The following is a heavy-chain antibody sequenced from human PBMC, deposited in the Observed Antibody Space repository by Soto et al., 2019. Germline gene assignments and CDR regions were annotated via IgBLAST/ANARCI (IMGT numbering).Heavy chain of an antibody. D-gene: IGHD3-10*01. CDR1: GFTFSSYW. CDR2: IKQDGSEK. CDR3: ARDKKLGIEGYYYYGMDV. J-gene: IGHJ6*02. Sequence: GGSLRLCCAASGFTFSSYWMSWVRQAPGKGLEWVANIKQDGSEKYYVDSVKGRFTISRDNAKNSLYLQMNSLRAEDTAVYYCARDKKLGIEGYYYYGMDVWGQGTTVTVSS. V-gene: IGHV3-7*05.